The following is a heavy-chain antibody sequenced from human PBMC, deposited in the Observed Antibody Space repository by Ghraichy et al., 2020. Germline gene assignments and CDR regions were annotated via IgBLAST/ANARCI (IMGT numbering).Heavy chain of an antibody. J-gene: IGHJ4*02. V-gene: IGHV3-73*01. CDR2: IRNKAASYAT. D-gene: IGHD3-16*02. CDR1: GFTFSDSG. CDR3: FPSPWGGHRYIGD. Sequence: LSLTCAVSGFTFSDSGVHWVRQASGKGLEWVGLIRNKAASYATTYAASLKGRFAIPRDDSRTTAFLQMTSLKAEDTAVYYCFPSPWGGHRYIGDWGQGTLVTVSS.